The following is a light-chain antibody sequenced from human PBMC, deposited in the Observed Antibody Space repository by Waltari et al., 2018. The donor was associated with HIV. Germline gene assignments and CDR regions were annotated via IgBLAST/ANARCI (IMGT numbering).Light chain of an antibody. J-gene: IGLJ1*01. CDR1: SSNIGSNA. V-gene: IGLV1-44*01. CDR3: ASWDDSLNGYV. CDR2: SNN. Sequence: QSVLTQPPSASGTPGQRVTLPCSGSSSNIGSNAGNWYQQLPGTAPKLLIYSNNQRPSGVPDRFSGSKSGTSASLAISGLQSEDEADYYCASWDDSLNGYVFGTGTKVTVL.